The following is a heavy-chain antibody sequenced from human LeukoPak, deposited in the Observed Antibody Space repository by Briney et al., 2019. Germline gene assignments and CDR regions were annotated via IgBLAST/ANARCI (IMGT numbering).Heavy chain of an antibody. CDR1: GYMFTSHG. CDR2: ISAQNGNT. J-gene: IGHJ4*02. V-gene: IGHV1-18*01. Sequence: GASVKVSCKSSGYMFTSHGIHWLRQAPGRGLEWMGWISAQNGNTNYVQQFLGRVTMTRDTSASTAYMELRSLKSDDTAVYYCARESNGGYGFDYWGQGTLVTVAS. D-gene: IGHD5-12*01. CDR3: ARESNGGYGFDY.